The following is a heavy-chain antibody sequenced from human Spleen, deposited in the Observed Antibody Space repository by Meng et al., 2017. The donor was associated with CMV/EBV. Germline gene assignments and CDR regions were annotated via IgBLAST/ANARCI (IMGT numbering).Heavy chain of an antibody. CDR2: INPSGGST. CDR3: ARGSYCSSTSCENKRPPGVI. CDR1: GYTFTSYY. J-gene: IGHJ4*02. D-gene: IGHD2-2*01. V-gene: IGHV1-46*01. Sequence: GESLKISCKASGYTFTSYYMHWVRQAPGQGLEWMGIINPSGGSTSYAQKFQGRVTMTRDTSTSTVYMELSSLRSEDTAVYYCARGSYCSSTSCENKRPPGVIWGQGTLVTVSS.